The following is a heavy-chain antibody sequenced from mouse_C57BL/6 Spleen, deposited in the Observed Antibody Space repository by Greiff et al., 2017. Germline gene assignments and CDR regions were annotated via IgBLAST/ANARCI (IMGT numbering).Heavy chain of an antibody. CDR2: IYPGDGDT. CDR3: ARGGYDDYAMDY. V-gene: IGHV1-82*01. CDR1: GYAFSSSW. J-gene: IGHJ4*01. D-gene: IGHD2-2*01. Sequence: QVQLQQSGPELVKPGASVKISCKASGYAFSSSWMNWVKQRPGKGLEWIGRIYPGDGDTNYNGKFKGKATLTADKSSSTAYMQLSSLTSEDSAVYFCARGGYDDYAMDYWGQGTSVTVSS.